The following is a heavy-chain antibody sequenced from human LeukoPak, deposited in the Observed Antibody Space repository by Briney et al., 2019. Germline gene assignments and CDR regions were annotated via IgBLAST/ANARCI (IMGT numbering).Heavy chain of an antibody. CDR1: GGTFSSYA. Sequence: SVKVPCKASGGTFSSYAISWVRQAPGQGLEWMGGIIPIFGTANYAQKFQGRVTITADESTSTAYMELSSLRSEDTAVYYCARGFSRRWDFWSGYYLDYWGQGTLVTVSS. D-gene: IGHD3-3*01. CDR3: ARGFSRRWDFWSGYYLDY. CDR2: IIPIFGTA. V-gene: IGHV1-69*01. J-gene: IGHJ4*02.